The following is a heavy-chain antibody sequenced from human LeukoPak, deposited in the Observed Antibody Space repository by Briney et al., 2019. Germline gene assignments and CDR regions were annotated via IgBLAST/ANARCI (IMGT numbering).Heavy chain of an antibody. CDR2: INHSGST. CDR3: ARGLRKGIAARFYFDY. D-gene: IGHD6-6*01. CDR1: GGSFSGYY. J-gene: IGHJ4*02. V-gene: IGHV4-34*01. Sequence: SETLSLTCAVYGGSFSGYYWSWIRQPPGKGLEWIGEINHSGSTNYNPSLKSRVTISVDTSKNQFSLKLSSVTAADTAVYYCARGLRKGIAARFYFDYWGQGTLVTVSS.